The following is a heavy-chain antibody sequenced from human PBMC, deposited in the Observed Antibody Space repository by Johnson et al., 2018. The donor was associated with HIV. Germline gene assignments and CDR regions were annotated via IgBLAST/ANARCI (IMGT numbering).Heavy chain of an antibody. CDR1: GFNVDDDA. V-gene: IGHV3-20*04. J-gene: IGHJ3*01. CDR2: INDNGGST. D-gene: IGHD2-15*01. CDR3: ARAKDAAYPYDAFDV. Sequence: VQLVESGGGVVRPGGSLRLSCAASGFNVDDDALSWVRQVPGKGLEWVSGINDNGGSTGYADSVRDRFSISRDNAKNSLYLQMDSLRAEDTAMYYCARAKDAAYPYDAFDVWGHGTMVIVSA.